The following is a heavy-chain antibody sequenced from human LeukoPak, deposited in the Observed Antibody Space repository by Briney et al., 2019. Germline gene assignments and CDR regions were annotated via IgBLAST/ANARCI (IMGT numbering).Heavy chain of an antibody. Sequence: SVKVSCKASGGTFSSYAISWVRQAPGQGLEWMGGIIPIFGTANYAQKFQGRVTIIADKSTSTAYMELSSLRSEDTAVYYCARVPAAVAGTGWFDPWGQGTLVTVSS. CDR1: GGTFSSYA. CDR2: IIPIFGTA. D-gene: IGHD6-19*01. J-gene: IGHJ5*02. V-gene: IGHV1-69*06. CDR3: ARVPAAVAGTGWFDP.